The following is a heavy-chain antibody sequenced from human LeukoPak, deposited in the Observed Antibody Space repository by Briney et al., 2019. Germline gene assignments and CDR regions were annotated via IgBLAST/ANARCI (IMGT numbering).Heavy chain of an antibody. CDR2: IPSSSSYI. Sequence: GGSLRLSCAASGFTFSSYEMNWVRQAPGKGLEWVSSIPSSSSYIYYADSVMGRFTISRDNAKNSLYLQMNSLRAEDTAVYYCAELGITMIGGVWGKGTTVTISS. J-gene: IGHJ6*04. V-gene: IGHV3-21*01. D-gene: IGHD3-10*02. CDR3: AELGITMIGGV. CDR1: GFTFSSYE.